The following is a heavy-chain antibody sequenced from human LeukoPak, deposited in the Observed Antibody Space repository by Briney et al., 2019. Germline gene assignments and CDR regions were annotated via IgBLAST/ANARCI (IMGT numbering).Heavy chain of an antibody. CDR3: ARTYYDFWSGYHGVWWFDP. V-gene: IGHV1-8*01. D-gene: IGHD3-3*01. J-gene: IGHJ5*02. CDR2: MNPNSGNT. Sequence: GASVKVSCKASGYTFTSYDINGVRQATGQGLEWLGWMNPNSGNTGYAQKFQGRVTMTRNTSISTAYMELSSLRAEDTAVYYCARTYYDFWSGYHGVWWFDPWGQGTLVTVSS. CDR1: GYTFTSYD.